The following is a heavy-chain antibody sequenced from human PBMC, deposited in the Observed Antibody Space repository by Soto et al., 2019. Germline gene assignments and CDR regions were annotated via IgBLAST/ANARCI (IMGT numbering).Heavy chain of an antibody. Sequence: ASVEVSCRASGSPFTSYGISWVRQAAGQELEWMGWISAYNGNTNYAQKLQGGVTMTTGTSTSTAYMKLRSRRSDDTAVYYCAREHIVVVTAIKPRNYGMDGWGQGTTVTVSS. CDR3: AREHIVVVTAIKPRNYGMDG. D-gene: IGHD2-21*02. V-gene: IGHV1-18*04. J-gene: IGHJ6*02. CDR2: ISAYNGNT. CDR1: GSPFTSYG.